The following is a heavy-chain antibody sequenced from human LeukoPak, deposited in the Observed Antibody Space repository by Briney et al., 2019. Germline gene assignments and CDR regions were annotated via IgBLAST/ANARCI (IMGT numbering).Heavy chain of an antibody. CDR1: GLTVSSNY. V-gene: IGHV3-66*01. J-gene: IGHJ4*02. Sequence: GGSLRLSCAASGLTVSSNYMSWVRQAPGKGLEWVSLIYSGSSTYYADSVKGRFTISRDKSKNTLYLQMSSLRVEETAVYYCAMGAIVATIDYWGQGTLVTVSS. D-gene: IGHD5-12*01. CDR2: IYSGSST. CDR3: AMGAIVATIDY.